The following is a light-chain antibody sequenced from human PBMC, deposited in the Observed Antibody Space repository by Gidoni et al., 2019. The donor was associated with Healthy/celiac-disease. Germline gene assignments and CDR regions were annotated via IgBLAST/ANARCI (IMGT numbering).Light chain of an antibody. CDR1: QSVSSSY. Sequence: EIVLTQSPGTLSLSPGERATLSCRASQSVSSSYLACYQQKPGQAPRLLIYGASSRATGIPDRFSVSGSGTDFTLTISRLEPEDFAVYYCQQYGSSPGTFGQGTKVEIK. CDR3: QQYGSSPGT. V-gene: IGKV3-20*01. CDR2: GAS. J-gene: IGKJ1*01.